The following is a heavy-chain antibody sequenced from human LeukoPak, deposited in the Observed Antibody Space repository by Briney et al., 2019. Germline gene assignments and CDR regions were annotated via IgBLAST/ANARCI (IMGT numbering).Heavy chain of an antibody. CDR3: ATETNGRHYDY. CDR2: IGPTGSDR. Sequence: PGGSLRLSCTASGLTFSTSGFNWVRQAPGKGLEWVASIGPTGSDRYHADSIKGRFTISRDNANNLLYLPMNSLRAEDTAVYYCATETNGRHYDYWGQGTLLTVSS. D-gene: IGHD1-14*01. V-gene: IGHV3-21*06. J-gene: IGHJ4*02. CDR1: GLTFSTSG.